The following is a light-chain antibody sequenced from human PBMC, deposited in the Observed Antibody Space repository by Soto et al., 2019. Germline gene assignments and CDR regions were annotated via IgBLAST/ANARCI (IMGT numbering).Light chain of an antibody. V-gene: IGLV2-14*03. CDR1: SSDVGAYNY. Sequence: QSVLTQPASVSGSPGQSITISCTGTSSDVGAYNYVSWYQQYPGKAPKYIIYDVTNRPSGVSYRLSGSKSGNTASLTISGLQAEDEADYYCSSYTTSSTLYVFGTGTKVTVL. CDR3: SSYTTSSTLYV. CDR2: DVT. J-gene: IGLJ1*01.